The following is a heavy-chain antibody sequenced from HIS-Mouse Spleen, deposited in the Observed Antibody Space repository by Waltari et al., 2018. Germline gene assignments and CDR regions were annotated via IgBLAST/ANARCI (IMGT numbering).Heavy chain of an antibody. CDR1: GFTFSSYW. CDR2: IKEDGSEK. CDR3: ARDGGTGDFDY. V-gene: IGHV3-7*01. D-gene: IGHD7-27*01. Sequence: EVQLVESGGGLVQPGGSLRLSCAASGFTFSSYWMSWVRQAPGKGLGWVAKIKEDGSEKYYVDPVKGRFTISRDNAKNSLYLQMNSLRAEDTAVYYCARDGGTGDFDYWGQGTLVTVSS. J-gene: IGHJ4*02.